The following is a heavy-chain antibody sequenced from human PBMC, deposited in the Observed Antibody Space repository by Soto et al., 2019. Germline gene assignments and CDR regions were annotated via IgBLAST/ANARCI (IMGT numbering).Heavy chain of an antibody. Sequence: QITLQESGPTVVKPTQTLTLTCTFSGFSLSTRGVGVGWIRQPPGKALECLAFAYWDDDNRYSPFLRNRLTVTKDTSKNQVGLTMTNMDFVATATSLCARRRGGNGWNDGDLDYWGQGPLVTVSS. J-gene: IGHJ4*02. V-gene: IGHV2-5*02. CDR3: ARRRGGNGWNDGDLDY. CDR2: AYWDDDN. CDR1: GFSLSTRGVG. D-gene: IGHD1-1*01.